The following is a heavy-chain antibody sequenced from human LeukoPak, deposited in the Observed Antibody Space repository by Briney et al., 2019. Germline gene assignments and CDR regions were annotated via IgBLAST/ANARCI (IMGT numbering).Heavy chain of an antibody. J-gene: IGHJ3*02. CDR3: ARLIRITMIVVVIYAFDI. V-gene: IGHV4-39*07. CDR2: IYYSGST. CDR1: GGSISSSSYY. Sequence: SETLSLTCTVSGGSISSSSYYWGWIRQPPGKGLEWIGSIYYSGSTYYNPSLKSRVTISVDTSKNQFSLKLSSVTAADTAVYYCARLIRITMIVVVIYAFDIWGQGTMVTVSS. D-gene: IGHD3-22*01.